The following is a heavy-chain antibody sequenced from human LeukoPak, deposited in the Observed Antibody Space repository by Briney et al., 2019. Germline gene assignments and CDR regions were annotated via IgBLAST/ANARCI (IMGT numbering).Heavy chain of an antibody. J-gene: IGHJ4*02. CDR1: GYTFTGYY. CDR3: ARRSYGDYSFDY. CDR2: INPNSGGT. Sequence: ASVKVSCKASGYTFTGYYMHWVRQAPGQGLEWMGWINPNSGGTNYAQKFQGRVTMTRDTSISTAYMELSRLRSDDTAVYYCARRSYGDYSFDYWGQGTLVTVSS. V-gene: IGHV1-2*02. D-gene: IGHD4-17*01.